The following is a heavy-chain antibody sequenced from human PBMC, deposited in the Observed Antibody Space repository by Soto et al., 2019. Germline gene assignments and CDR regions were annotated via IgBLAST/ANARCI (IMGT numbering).Heavy chain of an antibody. CDR1: GFTFSSYE. CDR3: ARDDLWFGESSRDNYYYYGMDV. J-gene: IGHJ6*02. Sequence: PGGYLRLSCAASGFTFSSYEMNWVRQAPGKGLEWVSYISSSGSTIYYADSVKGRFTISRDNAKNSLYLQMNSLRAEDTAVYYCARDDLWFGESSRDNYYYYGMDVWGQGTTVTVSS. V-gene: IGHV3-48*03. D-gene: IGHD3-10*01. CDR2: ISSSGSTI.